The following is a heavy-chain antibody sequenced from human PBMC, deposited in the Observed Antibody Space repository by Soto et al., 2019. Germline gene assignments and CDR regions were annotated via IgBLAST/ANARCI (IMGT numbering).Heavy chain of an antibody. J-gene: IGHJ5*02. Sequence: PSETLSLTCTVSGASISSGDYYWSWIRQPPGKGLEWIGYIYYSGSTYFNPSLKSRVTISVDTSKNQFSLNLSSVTAADTDVYICAIADRHGVWFDPGGKGTLVTVPS. CDR2: IYYSGST. CDR1: GASISSGDYY. D-gene: IGHD6-6*01. CDR3: AIADRHGVWFDP. V-gene: IGHV4-30-4*01.